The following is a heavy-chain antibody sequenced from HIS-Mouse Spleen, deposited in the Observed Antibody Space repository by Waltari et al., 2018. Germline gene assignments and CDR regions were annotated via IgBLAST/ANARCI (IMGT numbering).Heavy chain of an antibody. D-gene: IGHD6-13*01. V-gene: IGHV4-34*01. CDR2: INHSGST. CDR3: ARGPGIAAAGDY. CDR1: GGSFRGYY. Sequence: QVQLQQWGAGLLKPSETMSLTCAVYGGSFRGYYWSWIRKPPGKGLEWIGEINHSGSTNYNPSLKSRVTISVDTSKNQFSLKLSSVTAADTAVYYCARGPGIAAAGDYWGQGTLVTVSS. J-gene: IGHJ4*02.